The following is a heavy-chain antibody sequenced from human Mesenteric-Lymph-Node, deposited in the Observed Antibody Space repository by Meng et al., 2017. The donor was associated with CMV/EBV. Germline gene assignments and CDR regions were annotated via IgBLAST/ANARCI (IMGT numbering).Heavy chain of an antibody. D-gene: IGHD4-23*01. J-gene: IGHJ4*02. CDR3: ARYYGGNFDY. V-gene: IGHV3-21*01. CDR2: ISSSSSYI. Sequence: GGSLRLSCAASGFTFSSYAMSWVRQAPGKGLEWVSSISSSSSYIYYADSVKGRFTISRDNAKNSLYLQMNSLRAEDTAVYYCARYYGGNFDYWGQGTLVTVSS. CDR1: GFTFSSYA.